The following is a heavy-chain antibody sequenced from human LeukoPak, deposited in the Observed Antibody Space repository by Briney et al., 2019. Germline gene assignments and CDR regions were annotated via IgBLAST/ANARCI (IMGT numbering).Heavy chain of an antibody. D-gene: IGHD5-18*01. Sequence: GGSLRLFCAASGFTFSSYAMNWLRQTPGKGLEWVSTAGASGSTTYYADSVKGRFAVSRDDSKSNLYLQMTNLRAEDKALYYCAKRYGKAWYQFDYWGRGTLVTVSS. V-gene: IGHV3-23*01. CDR2: AGASGSTT. J-gene: IGHJ4*02. CDR1: GFTFSSYA. CDR3: AKRYGKAWYQFDY.